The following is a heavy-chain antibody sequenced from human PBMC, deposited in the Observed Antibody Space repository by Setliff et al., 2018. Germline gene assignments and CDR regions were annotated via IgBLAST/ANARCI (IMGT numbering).Heavy chain of an antibody. J-gene: IGHJ4*02. CDR3: AREYYYARSRNFDY. CDR1: GGAISNYY. D-gene: IGHD3-22*01. Sequence: SETLSLTCTVSGGAISNYYWSWIRQPPGKGLEWIGYIYSSGSTNYNPSLKSRVAISLDTSKSQFSLRLSSLTAADTAVYYCAREYYYARSRNFDYWGQGTLVTVSS. CDR2: IYSSGST. V-gene: IGHV4-59*01.